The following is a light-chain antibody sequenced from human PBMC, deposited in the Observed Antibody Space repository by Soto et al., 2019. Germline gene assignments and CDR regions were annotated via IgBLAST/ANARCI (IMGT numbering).Light chain of an antibody. CDR1: NSNIGSNT. Sequence: QSVLTQPPSASGTPGQRVTISCSGSNSNIGSNTVNWYQQLPGTAPKLLIYSDNRRPSGVPDRFSGSKSGTSASLAISGLQSEDEADYYCAAWDDSLNVAFGGGTKVNVL. J-gene: IGLJ2*01. CDR3: AAWDDSLNVA. CDR2: SDN. V-gene: IGLV1-44*01.